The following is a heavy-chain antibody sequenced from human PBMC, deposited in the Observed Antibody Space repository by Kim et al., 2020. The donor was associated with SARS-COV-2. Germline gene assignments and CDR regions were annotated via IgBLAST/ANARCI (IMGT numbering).Heavy chain of an antibody. CDR3: ARVGYDYVWGSYWDYYYYYGMDV. J-gene: IGHJ6*02. V-gene: IGHV3-11*05. D-gene: IGHD3-16*01. CDR2: ISSSSSYT. Sequence: GGSLRPSCAASGFTFSYYYMSWIRQAPGKGLEWVSYISSSSSYTNYADSVKGRFTISRDNAKNSLYLQMNSLRAEDTAVYYCARVGYDYVWGSYWDYYYYYGMDVWGQGTTVTVS. CDR1: GFTFSYYY.